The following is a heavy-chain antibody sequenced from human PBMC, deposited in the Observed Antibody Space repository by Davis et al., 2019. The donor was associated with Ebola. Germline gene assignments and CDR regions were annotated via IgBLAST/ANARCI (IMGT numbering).Heavy chain of an antibody. CDR3: AKDTSNVWFDV. CDR2: VGLSADT. D-gene: IGHD6-19*01. Sequence: GESLKISCAASGFVFSSHVMRWVCRAPGKGLEWVSTVGLSADTYYADSVKGRFTISRDNSKNTLHLQMNSLRVEDTAIYYCAKDTSNVWFDVWGQGTMVTVSS. CDR1: GFVFSSHV. V-gene: IGHV3-23*01. J-gene: IGHJ3*01.